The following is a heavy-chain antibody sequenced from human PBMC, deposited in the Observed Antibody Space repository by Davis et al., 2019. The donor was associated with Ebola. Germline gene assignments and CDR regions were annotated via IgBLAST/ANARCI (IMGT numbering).Heavy chain of an antibody. CDR2: IYTSGTT. CDR1: GGAISSYY. CDR3: ARQVGSTASLDS. Sequence: PSETLSLTCTVSGGAISSYYWTWIRQPAGKGLEWIGRIYTSGTTNYKPSLKSRVSMSVDTSKNQFSLKLSSVTAADTAMYYCARQVGSTASLDSWGRGTLVTVSS. V-gene: IGHV4-4*07. D-gene: IGHD2/OR15-2a*01. J-gene: IGHJ4*02.